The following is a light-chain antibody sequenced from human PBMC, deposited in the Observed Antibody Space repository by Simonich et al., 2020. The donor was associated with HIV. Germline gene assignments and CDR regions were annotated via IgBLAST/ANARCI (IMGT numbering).Light chain of an antibody. CDR1: QSSSSY. CDR2: AAS. V-gene: IGKV1-39*01. Sequence: DIQMTQSPSSLSASVGDRVTITCRASQSSSSYLNWYQQKPGKAPTLLIYAASSLQSGVPSRFSGSGSGTDFTLTIRSLQPEDFATYFCQQSRSTPFTFGPGTKVDIK. J-gene: IGKJ3*01. CDR3: QQSRSTPFT.